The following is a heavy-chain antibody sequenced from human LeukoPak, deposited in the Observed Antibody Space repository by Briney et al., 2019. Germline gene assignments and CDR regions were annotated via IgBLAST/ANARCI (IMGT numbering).Heavy chain of an antibody. Sequence: GGSLRLSCAASGFTFSSYAMHWVRQAPGKGLGYVSAISTNGGSTYCADSVKGRFTISRDNSKNTLYLQMGSLRAEDMAVYYCARVVAYYYYYMDVWGKGTTVTVSS. CDR3: ARVVAYYYYYMDV. V-gene: IGHV3-64*02. D-gene: IGHD2-15*01. CDR1: GFTFSSYA. J-gene: IGHJ6*03. CDR2: ISTNGGST.